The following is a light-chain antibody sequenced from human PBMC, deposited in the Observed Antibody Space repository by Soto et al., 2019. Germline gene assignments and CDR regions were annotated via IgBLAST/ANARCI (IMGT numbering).Light chain of an antibody. V-gene: IGKV1-9*01. Sequence: IQLTQSPSFLSASVGYRVTITCRASQGISSYLAWYQQKPGKAPRLLIYAASTLQTGVPSRFSGSGSGTEFTLTISSLQPEDFATYYCQQFNSYPRTFGQGTKVDIK. CDR2: AAS. CDR3: QQFNSYPRT. J-gene: IGKJ1*01. CDR1: QGISSY.